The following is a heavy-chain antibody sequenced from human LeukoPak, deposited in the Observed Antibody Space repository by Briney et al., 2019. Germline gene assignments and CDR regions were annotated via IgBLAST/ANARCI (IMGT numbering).Heavy chain of an antibody. J-gene: IGHJ4*02. CDR2: ISSSSSTI. CDR3: ARDGYEMTTVTLGLDY. D-gene: IGHD4-17*01. V-gene: IGHV3-48*04. CDR1: GFTFSSYS. Sequence: GGSLRLSCAASGFTFSSYSMNWVRQAPGKGLEWVSYISSSSSTIYYADSVKGRFTISRDNAKNSLYLQMNSLRAEDTAVYYCARDGYEMTTVTLGLDYWGQGTLVTVSS.